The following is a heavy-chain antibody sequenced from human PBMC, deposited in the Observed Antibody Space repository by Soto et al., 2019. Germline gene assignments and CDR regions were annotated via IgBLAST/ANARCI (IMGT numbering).Heavy chain of an antibody. CDR3: AKCITVAAKYYFPH. D-gene: IGHD6-19*01. J-gene: IGHJ1*01. V-gene: IGHV3-23*01. Sequence: EVQLLESGGGFVQPGGSLRLSCAASGFTFSSYAMTWVRQAPGKGLEWVSDISVSGGTTYADSVKGRFTISRDNSKNTVYLQMNSLRAEDTAVYYCAKCITVAAKYYFPHWGQGTLVTVSS. CDR1: GFTFSSYA. CDR2: ISVSGGTT.